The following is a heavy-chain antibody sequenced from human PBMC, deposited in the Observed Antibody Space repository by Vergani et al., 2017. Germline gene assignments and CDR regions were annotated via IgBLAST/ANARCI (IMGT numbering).Heavy chain of an antibody. CDR3: ARHSTVEWLVKLGWIDP. V-gene: IGHV4-39*01. J-gene: IGHJ5*02. CDR2: IYYSGST. CDR1: GASIRSSNYY. Sequence: QLQLQESGPGLVKPSATLSLTCSVSGASIRSSNYYWGWIRQPPGKGLEWIASIYYSGSTYYNPSLKSRVTISVDTSKSQFSLKLSAVTAADTAVDFCARHSTVEWLVKLGWIDPWGQGSLVTVAS. D-gene: IGHD6-19*01.